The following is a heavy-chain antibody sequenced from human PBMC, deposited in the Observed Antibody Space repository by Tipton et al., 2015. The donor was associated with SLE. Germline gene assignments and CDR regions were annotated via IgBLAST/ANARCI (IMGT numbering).Heavy chain of an antibody. Sequence: GSLRLSCAASGFSVSDIRMTWVRQAPGKGLEWVSVVDGGGGTDYADSVRGRFTTSRDNSQNTLYLRMNSLRAEDTAVYYCARDIHSSGIYYFDYWGQGTLVTVSS. CDR3: ARDIHSSGIYYFDY. CDR1: GFSVSDIR. J-gene: IGHJ4*02. CDR2: VDGGGGT. V-gene: IGHV3-66*02. D-gene: IGHD3-22*01.